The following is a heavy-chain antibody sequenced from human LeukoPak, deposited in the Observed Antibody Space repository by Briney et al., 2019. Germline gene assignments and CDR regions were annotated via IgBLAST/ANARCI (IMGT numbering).Heavy chain of an antibody. Sequence: PGRSLRLSCAASGFTVNSHYMSWVRQAPGKGLEWVSYVSDSGSNTKYADSVKGRFTISRDNAKNSLYLQMNSLRAEDTAVYYCAAAAGYRLDIWGQGTMVTVSS. CDR3: AAAAGYRLDI. CDR2: VSDSGSNT. J-gene: IGHJ3*02. CDR1: GFTVNSHY. V-gene: IGHV3-11*03. D-gene: IGHD6-25*01.